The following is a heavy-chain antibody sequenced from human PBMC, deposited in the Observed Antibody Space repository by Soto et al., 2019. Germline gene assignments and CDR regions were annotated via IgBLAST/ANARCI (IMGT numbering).Heavy chain of an antibody. J-gene: IGHJ6*02. CDR3: AKTRGAMIYAISVYGMDV. V-gene: IGHV3-23*01. D-gene: IGHD2-8*01. CDR1: GFSFSSFA. Sequence: EVQLLESGGGFIHPGGTLRLSCAASGFSFSSFAMNWVRQAPGKGMAWVSISKGSADSTFYADSVKGRFTISRDNSKSTLYMQIHSLRAEDTAVYYCAKTRGAMIYAISVYGMDVWGQGTTVTVSS. CDR2: SKGSADST.